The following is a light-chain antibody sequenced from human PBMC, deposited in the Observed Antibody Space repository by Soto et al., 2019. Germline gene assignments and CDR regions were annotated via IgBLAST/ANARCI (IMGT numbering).Light chain of an antibody. V-gene: IGLV2-14*01. Sequence: QSFLTQPASVSGSPGQSITIACPGSSSDIGAYDSVSWYQQHPGKAPRLVIYEVSDRPSGVSNRFSGSKSGNTASLTISGLQAEDEADYYCCSYTAISTPSYVFGTGTKVTVL. CDR1: SSDIGAYDS. CDR3: CSYTAISTPSYV. CDR2: EVS. J-gene: IGLJ1*01.